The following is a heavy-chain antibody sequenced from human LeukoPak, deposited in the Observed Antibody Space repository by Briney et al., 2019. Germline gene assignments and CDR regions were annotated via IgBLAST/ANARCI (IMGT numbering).Heavy chain of an antibody. D-gene: IGHD5-18*01. CDR3: ARVGYSYGHTLFDY. V-gene: IGHV4-39*07. J-gene: IGHJ4*02. CDR1: GDSISSSNYF. Sequence: SETLSLTCTVSGDSISSSNYFWVWVRQPPGKGLEWITSINYSGTTYYNPSLKSRVTISVDTSKNQFSLKLSSVTAADTAVYYCARVGYSYGHTLFDYWGQGTLVTVSS. CDR2: INYSGTT.